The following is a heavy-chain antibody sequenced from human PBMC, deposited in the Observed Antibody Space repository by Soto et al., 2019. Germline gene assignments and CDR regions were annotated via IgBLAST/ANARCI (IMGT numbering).Heavy chain of an antibody. CDR1: GFTFSNYA. D-gene: IGHD6-19*01. CDR2: SIGGGGDT. V-gene: IGHV3-23*01. Sequence: EMQLLESGGGLVQTGVSLRLSCTASGFTFSNYAMSWVRQAPGKGPEWVSSIGGGGDTYYTDAVKGRFTVSRDDPKSTLDLQMNTLRAEDTARYSRARDAVPRNGEWDWFNPCCQGTLVSVSS. CDR3: ARDAVPRNGEWDWFNP. J-gene: IGHJ5*02.